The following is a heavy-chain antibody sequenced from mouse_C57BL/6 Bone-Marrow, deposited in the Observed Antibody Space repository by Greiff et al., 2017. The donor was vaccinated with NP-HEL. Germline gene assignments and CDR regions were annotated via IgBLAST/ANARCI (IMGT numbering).Heavy chain of an antibody. CDR1: GYTFTSYW. V-gene: IGHV1-69*01. D-gene: IGHD2-4*01. CDR3: ARSYYDYDVDAMDY. Sequence: QVQLQQSGAELVMPGASVKLSCKASGYTFTSYWMHWVKQRPGQGLEWIGEIDPSDSYTNYNQKFKGKSTLTVDKSSSTAYMQLSSLTSEDSAVYYCARSYYDYDVDAMDYWGQGTSVTVSS. CDR2: IDPSDSYT. J-gene: IGHJ4*01.